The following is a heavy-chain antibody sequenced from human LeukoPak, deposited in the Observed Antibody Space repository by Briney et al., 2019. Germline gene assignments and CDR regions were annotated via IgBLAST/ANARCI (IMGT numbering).Heavy chain of an antibody. Sequence: SETLSLTCTVSGGSISSYYWSWIRQPPGKGLDWIGYIYYSGSTNYNPSLKSRVTISVDTSKNQFSLKLSSVTAADTAVYYCARASPNHSSGYYGSAYYYYMDVWGKGTTVTVSS. J-gene: IGHJ6*03. V-gene: IGHV4-59*01. D-gene: IGHD3-22*01. CDR3: ARASPNHSSGYYGSAYYYYMDV. CDR1: GGSISSYY. CDR2: IYYSGST.